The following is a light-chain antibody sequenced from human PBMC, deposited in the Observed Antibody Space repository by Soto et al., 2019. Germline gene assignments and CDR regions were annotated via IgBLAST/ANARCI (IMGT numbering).Light chain of an antibody. CDR1: SSNVGSYNL. CDR2: EGT. J-gene: IGLJ1*01. Sequence: QSALTQSASVSVSPGQSITISCTGTSSNVGSYNLVSWFQQLPGKVPKLTIYEGTKRPSGVFHRFAGSKSGNPAPLPISGLQAEDEADYYCFSYAANSVYVVGTGTKAT. V-gene: IGLV2-23*01. CDR3: FSYAANSVYV.